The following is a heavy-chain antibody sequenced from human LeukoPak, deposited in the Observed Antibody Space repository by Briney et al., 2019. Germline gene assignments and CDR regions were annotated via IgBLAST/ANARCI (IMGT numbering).Heavy chain of an antibody. CDR2: IIPFFGTA. CDR3: ARGYCSSTSCYSEYFQH. Sequence: GASVKVSCKASGGTFSNYAISWVRQAPGQGLEWMGGIIPFFGTANYAQKFQGRVTITADESTSTAYMELSSLRSEDTAVYYCARGYCSSTSCYSEYFQHWGQGTLVTVSS. J-gene: IGHJ1*01. D-gene: IGHD2-2*02. CDR1: GGTFSNYA. V-gene: IGHV1-69*13.